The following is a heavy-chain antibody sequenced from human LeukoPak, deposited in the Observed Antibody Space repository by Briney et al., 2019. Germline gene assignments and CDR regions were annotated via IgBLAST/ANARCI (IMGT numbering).Heavy chain of an antibody. D-gene: IGHD2-21*01. CDR1: GYTFTGYY. Sequence: ASVKVSCKASGYTFTGYYMHWVRQAPGQGLEWMGWINPKSGGTNYAQKFQGRVTMTRDTSISTAYMELSRLRSDDTAVYYCARVYCVTDHDYWGQGTLVTVSS. J-gene: IGHJ4*02. V-gene: IGHV1-2*02. CDR3: ARVYCVTDHDY. CDR2: INPKSGGT.